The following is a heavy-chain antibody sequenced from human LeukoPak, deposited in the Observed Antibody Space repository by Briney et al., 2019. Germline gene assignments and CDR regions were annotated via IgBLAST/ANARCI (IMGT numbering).Heavy chain of an antibody. Sequence: GGSLRLSCEASGFFFGGHAMNWLRQAPGKGLEWISFITKDSDRIHYAESVEGRFTVSRDNAKNSLYLQMSSLRVEDTAIYYCARYYLGSYLKDPFDHWGQGSVVTVSS. CDR1: GFFFGGHA. J-gene: IGHJ4*02. CDR3: ARYYLGSYLKDPFDH. V-gene: IGHV3-48*01. D-gene: IGHD3-10*01. CDR2: ITKDSDRI.